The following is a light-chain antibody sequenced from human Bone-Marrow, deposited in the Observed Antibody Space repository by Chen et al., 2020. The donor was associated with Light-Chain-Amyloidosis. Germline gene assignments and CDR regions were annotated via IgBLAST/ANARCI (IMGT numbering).Light chain of an antibody. J-gene: IGKJ1*01. CDR2: DAS. CDR3: QQYASPPQT. V-gene: IGKV3-20*01. CDR1: QSVSSNY. Sequence: TVLTQSPGTLSLSPGERATLSCRASQSVSSNYLAWYQQTPGPAPRLLIYDASSRATGIPDRFSGSQSGTDCTRTISRLEPEDFAVYYCQQYASPPQTFGQGTKVGIK.